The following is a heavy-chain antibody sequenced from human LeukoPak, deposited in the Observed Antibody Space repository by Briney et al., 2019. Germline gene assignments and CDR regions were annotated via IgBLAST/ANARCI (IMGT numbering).Heavy chain of an antibody. CDR3: ARPDSSGYSLIGYFDL. CDR2: ISVSGNT. Sequence: GGSLRLSCAASGFTFSSYAMSWVRQAPGKGLEWVSAISVSGNTYHADSVKGRFTISRDNAKNSLYLQMNSLRAEDTAVYYCARPDSSGYSLIGYFDLWGRGTLVTVSS. D-gene: IGHD3-22*01. J-gene: IGHJ2*01. CDR1: GFTFSSYA. V-gene: IGHV3-21*01.